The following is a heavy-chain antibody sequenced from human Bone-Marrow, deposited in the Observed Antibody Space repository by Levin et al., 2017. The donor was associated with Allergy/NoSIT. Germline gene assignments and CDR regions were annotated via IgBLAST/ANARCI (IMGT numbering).Heavy chain of an antibody. J-gene: IGHJ4*02. CDR1: GASISNHY. CDR3: SRSLPAPQSPLEY. CDR2: VSSDGST. V-gene: IGHV4-4*08. Sequence: SETLSLICTVSGASISNHYYNWIRQAPGKGLQWIGYVSSDGSTSYNPSLESRLSISLDSAKKSFSLKLTSVTAADTAVYFCSRSLPAPQSPLEYWGRGTLVTVSS. D-gene: IGHD2-15*01.